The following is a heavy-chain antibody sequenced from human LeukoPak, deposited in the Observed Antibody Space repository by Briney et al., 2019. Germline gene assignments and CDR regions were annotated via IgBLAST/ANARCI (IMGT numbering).Heavy chain of an antibody. CDR2: IYSGGST. CDR1: GFTVSSNY. D-gene: IGHD2-2*01. CDR3: AKGVLGYCSSTSCYVYYFDY. V-gene: IGHV3-53*01. J-gene: IGHJ4*02. Sequence: GGSLRLSCAASGFTVSSNYMSWVRQAPGKGLEWVSVIYSGGSTYYADSVKGRFTISRDNSKNTLYLQMNSLRAEDTAVYYCAKGVLGYCSSTSCYVYYFDYWGQGTLVTVSS.